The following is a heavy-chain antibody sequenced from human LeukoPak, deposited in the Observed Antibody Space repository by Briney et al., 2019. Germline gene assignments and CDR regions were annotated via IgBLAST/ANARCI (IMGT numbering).Heavy chain of an antibody. CDR2: ISAYNGNT. CDR1: GYTFTSYG. D-gene: IGHD6-6*01. CDR3: ARDLPGPTDLLSIAARPQAFDI. V-gene: IGHV1-18*01. Sequence: ASVKVSCKASGYTFTSYGISWVRQAPGQGLEWMGWISAYNGNTNYAQKLQGRVTMTTDTSTSTAYMELRSLRSDDTAVYYCARDLPGPTDLLSIAARPQAFDIWGQGTMVTVSS. J-gene: IGHJ3*02.